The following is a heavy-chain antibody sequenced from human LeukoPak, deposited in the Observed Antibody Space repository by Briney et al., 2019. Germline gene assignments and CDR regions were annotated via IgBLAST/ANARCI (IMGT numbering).Heavy chain of an antibody. Sequence: SETLSLTCTVSGGSISSYYWTWIRQPAGKGLEWIGRIYSSGNTNYNPSLKSRVTMSIDTSKNQFSLKLSSVTAADTAVYYCARGTYYYDSSGYYPPYYYGMDVWGQGTTVTVSS. CDR1: GGSISSYY. J-gene: IGHJ6*02. CDR3: ARGTYYYDSSGYYPPYYYGMDV. D-gene: IGHD3-22*01. V-gene: IGHV4-4*07. CDR2: IYSSGNT.